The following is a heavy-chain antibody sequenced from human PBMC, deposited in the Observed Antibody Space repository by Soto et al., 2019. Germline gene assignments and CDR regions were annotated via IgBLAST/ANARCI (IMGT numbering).Heavy chain of an antibody. CDR2: VNPSGDNT. Sequence: ASVKVSCKASGYTFTRYYIHWVRQAPGQGLEWMGIVNPSGDNTNYAQKFRGRVTMTRDTSTNTVRMELSSLRSEDTAVYFCARELGGTTVNTLFDHWGQGTVVTVSS. CDR3: ARELGGTTVNTLFDH. J-gene: IGHJ4*02. CDR1: GYTFTRYY. D-gene: IGHD4-17*01. V-gene: IGHV1-46*01.